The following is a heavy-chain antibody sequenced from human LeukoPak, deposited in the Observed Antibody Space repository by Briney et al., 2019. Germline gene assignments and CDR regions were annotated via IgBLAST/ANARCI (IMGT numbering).Heavy chain of an antibody. CDR3: ARDPYSGRYGDYYYYYMDV. Sequence: GGSLRLSCAASGFTFSTYNMNWVRQAPGKGLEGVSSITSSSSYIYYADSVKGRFTISRDNAKKSLYLQMSSLRAEDTAVYYCARDPYSGRYGDYYYYYMDVWGKGTTVTISS. V-gene: IGHV3-21*01. CDR1: GFTFSTYN. J-gene: IGHJ6*03. D-gene: IGHD1-26*01. CDR2: ITSSSSYI.